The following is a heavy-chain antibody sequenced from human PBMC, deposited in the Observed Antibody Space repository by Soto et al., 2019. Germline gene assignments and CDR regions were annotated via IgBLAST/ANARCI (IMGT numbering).Heavy chain of an antibody. CDR1: GFTFSSYA. J-gene: IGHJ4*02. V-gene: IGHV3-23*01. Sequence: EVQLLESGGGLVQPGGSLRLSCAASGFTFSSYAMSWVRQAPGKGLEWVSAISGSGGSTYYADSVKGRFTISRDNSKNTLYLQMYSLRAEDTAVYYCAKERLIAVAGTVDYWGQGTLVTVS. CDR3: AKERLIAVAGTVDY. CDR2: ISGSGGST. D-gene: IGHD6-19*01.